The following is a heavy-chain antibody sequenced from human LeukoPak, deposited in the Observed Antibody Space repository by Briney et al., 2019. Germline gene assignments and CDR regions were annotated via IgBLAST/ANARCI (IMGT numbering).Heavy chain of an antibody. V-gene: IGHV1-46*01. J-gene: IGHJ6*03. Sequence: ASVKVSCKASGYTFTSYYMHWVRQAPGQGLEWMGIINPSGGSTSYAQKFQGRVTMTRDMSTSTVYMELSSLRSEDTAVYYCARDRSYYGSGSYKGPMDVWGKGTTVTVSS. CDR1: GYTFTSYY. D-gene: IGHD3-10*01. CDR3: ARDRSYYGSGSYKGPMDV. CDR2: INPSGGST.